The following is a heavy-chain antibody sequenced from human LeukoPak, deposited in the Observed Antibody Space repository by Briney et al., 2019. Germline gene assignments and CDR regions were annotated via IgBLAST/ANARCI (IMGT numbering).Heavy chain of an antibody. CDR1: EFSVGSNY. J-gene: IGHJ6*03. D-gene: IGHD2-15*01. V-gene: IGHV3-66*01. CDR2: IYSGGST. CDR3: ARDREDTYLDV. Sequence: GGSLRLSCAASEFSVGSNYMTWVRQAPGKGLEWVSLIYSGGSTYYADSVKGRFTISRDNSKNTLYLQMNSLRAEDTALYYCARDREDTYLDVWGKGTTVTVSS.